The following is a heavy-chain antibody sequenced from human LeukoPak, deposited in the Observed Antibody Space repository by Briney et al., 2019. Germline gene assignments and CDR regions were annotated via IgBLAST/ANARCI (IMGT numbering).Heavy chain of an antibody. J-gene: IGHJ4*02. Sequence: GGSLRLSCAASGFPFSSYAMHWVRQAPGKGLEWVAFIRYDGRNKYYADSVKGRFTISRDNSKNTLYLQMNSLRAEDTAVYYCAKFSGTIETIDYWGQGTLVTVSS. CDR1: GFPFSSYA. CDR3: AKFSGTIETIDY. V-gene: IGHV3-30*02. CDR2: IRYDGRNK. D-gene: IGHD1-1*01.